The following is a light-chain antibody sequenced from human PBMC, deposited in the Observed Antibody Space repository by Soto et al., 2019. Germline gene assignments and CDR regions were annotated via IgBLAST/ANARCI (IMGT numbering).Light chain of an antibody. V-gene: IGKV1-9*01. J-gene: IGKJ4*01. CDR2: DAS. CDR1: RGINSY. CDR3: QQTRSYPST. Sequence: IQLTQPPSSLSASVGDTVTITCRASRGINSYLAWYQQKPGKVPQLLIYDASSRQSGVPSRFSGSGSGTDFTLTISSLQAEDFAAYYCQQTRSYPSTFGGGTKVDIK.